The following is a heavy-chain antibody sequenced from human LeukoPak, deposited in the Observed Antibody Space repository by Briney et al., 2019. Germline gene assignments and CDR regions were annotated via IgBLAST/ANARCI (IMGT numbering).Heavy chain of an antibody. Sequence: GGSLRLSCAASGFTFSSYWMSWVRQAPGKGLEWVANIKQDGSEKYYVDSVKGRFTISRDNAKNSLYLQMNSLRAEDTAVYYCARDRGGYKPYYMDVWGEGTTVTVSS. CDR3: ARDRGGYKPYYMDV. V-gene: IGHV3-7*01. D-gene: IGHD5-24*01. CDR1: GFTFSSYW. CDR2: IKQDGSEK. J-gene: IGHJ6*03.